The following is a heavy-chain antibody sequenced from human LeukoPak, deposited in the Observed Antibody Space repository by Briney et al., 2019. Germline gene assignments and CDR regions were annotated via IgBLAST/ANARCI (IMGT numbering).Heavy chain of an antibody. CDR3: ARDSDTSDWAWVY. V-gene: IGHV1-3*01. J-gene: IGHJ4*02. D-gene: IGHD6-19*01. Sequence: ASVKVSCKASGYTFTSYSKYTIHWVRQAPGQRLEWMGWINAGIGEIRYSQKFQGRVTFTGDTSANTVYMELNSLISEDTAVYYCARDSDTSDWAWVYWGQGTLVTVSS. CDR1: GYTFTSYS. CDR2: INAGIGEI.